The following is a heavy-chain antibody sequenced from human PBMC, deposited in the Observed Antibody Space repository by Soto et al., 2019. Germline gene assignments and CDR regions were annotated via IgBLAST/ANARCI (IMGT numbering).Heavy chain of an antibody. V-gene: IGHV4-59*01. D-gene: IGHD5-12*01. J-gene: IGHJ6*02. CDR1: GGSISSYY. CDR2: IYYSGST. Sequence: SETLSLTCTVSGGSISSYYWSWIRQPPGKGLEWIGYIYYSGSTNYNPSLKSRVTISVDTSKNQFSLKLSSVTAADTAVYYCARGERGYSGYDSYYYRMDVWGQGTTVTVSS. CDR3: ARGERGYSGYDSYYYRMDV.